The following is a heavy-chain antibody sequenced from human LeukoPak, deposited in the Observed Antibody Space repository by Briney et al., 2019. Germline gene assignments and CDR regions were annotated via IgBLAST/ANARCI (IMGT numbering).Heavy chain of an antibody. D-gene: IGHD6-19*01. CDR2: MNPNSGNT. CDR1: GYTFTTYD. Sequence: ASVTVSCKASGYTFTTYDVNWVRQATGQGLEWMGWMNPNSGNTGYAQKFQGRVTMTRNTSITTAYMELSSLRSEDTAVYYCARGRGSGHKENWFDPWGQGTLVTVSS. J-gene: IGHJ5*02. V-gene: IGHV1-8*01. CDR3: ARGRGSGHKENWFDP.